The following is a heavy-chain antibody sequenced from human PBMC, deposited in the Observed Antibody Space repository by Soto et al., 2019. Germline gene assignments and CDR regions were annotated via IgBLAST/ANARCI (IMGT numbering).Heavy chain of an antibody. CDR2: IIPIYASP. CDR3: AVTVTGSRSPLAH. Sequence: QVQLVQSGAEVKKPGSSVKVSCKASGGTFSSNAISWVRQAPGQGLEWMGGIIPIYASPNYAQNFQDRVTVTADKATSTAYLELSRLKFADSAIYYCAVTVTGSRSPLAHWGRGTLVIVSS. CDR1: GGTFSSNA. V-gene: IGHV1-69*06. J-gene: IGHJ4*02. D-gene: IGHD3-9*01.